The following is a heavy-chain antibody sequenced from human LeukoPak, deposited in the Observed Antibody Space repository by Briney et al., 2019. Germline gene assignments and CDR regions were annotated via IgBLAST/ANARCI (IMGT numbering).Heavy chain of an antibody. V-gene: IGHV3-30*02. CDR3: AKEVTYCSSSSCNDASDV. CDR1: GFRFSTSG. J-gene: IGHJ3*01. Sequence: GGSLRLSCAASGFRFSTSGMHWVRQAPGKGLEWVSFIRFDGSDEDHGDSVKGRFTISRDNSKNTMYLQMNSLRAEDTAVYYCAKEVTYCSSSSCNDASDVWGRGTMVIVSS. D-gene: IGHD2-2*01. CDR2: IRFDGSDE.